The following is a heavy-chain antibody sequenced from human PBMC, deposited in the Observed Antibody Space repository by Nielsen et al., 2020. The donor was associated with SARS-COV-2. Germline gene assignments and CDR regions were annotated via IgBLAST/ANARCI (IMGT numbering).Heavy chain of an antibody. CDR3: VRDTGAWDFDY. V-gene: IGHV3-20*04. Sequence: GESLKISCAASGFTFDDYAMHWVRQAPGKGLEWVSGINWNGGSTGYADSVKGRFTISRDNAKNSLYLQMNSLRAEDTAVYYCVRDTGAWDFDYWGQGTLITVSS. CDR1: GFTFDDYA. D-gene: IGHD1-26*01. CDR2: INWNGGST. J-gene: IGHJ4*02.